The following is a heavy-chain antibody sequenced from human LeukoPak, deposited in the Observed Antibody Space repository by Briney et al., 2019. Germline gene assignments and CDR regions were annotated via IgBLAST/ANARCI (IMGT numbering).Heavy chain of an antibody. D-gene: IGHD3-10*01. CDR3: ARILAFSMIRGISDF. CDR1: GGSISSYY. J-gene: IGHJ4*02. V-gene: IGHV4-59*01. Sequence: PSETLSLTCTVSGGSISSYYWSWIRQPPGKGLEWIGYIYYSGSTNYNPSLKSRVTISVDTSKNQFSLKLSSVTAADTAVYYCARILAFSMIRGISDFWGQGTLVTVSS. CDR2: IYYSGST.